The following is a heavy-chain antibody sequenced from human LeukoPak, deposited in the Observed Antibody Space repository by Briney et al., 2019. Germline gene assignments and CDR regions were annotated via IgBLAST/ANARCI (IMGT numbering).Heavy chain of an antibody. J-gene: IGHJ6*02. CDR2: IFPILGIA. V-gene: IGHV1-69*04. Sequence: GSSVKVSCKASVGTFCSYAISWVRQAPGQGLEWVGRIFPILGIANYAQKFQGRVTITADKSTSTAYMELSSLRSEDTAVYYCARYRKGESSRGMDVWGQGTTVTVSS. CDR3: ARYRKGESSRGMDV. D-gene: IGHD1-14*01. CDR1: VGTFCSYA.